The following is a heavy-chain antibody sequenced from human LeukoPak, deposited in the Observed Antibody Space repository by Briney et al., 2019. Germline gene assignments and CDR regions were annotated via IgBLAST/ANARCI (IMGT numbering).Heavy chain of an antibody. CDR2: ITAYNGNT. CDR3: ARDGPRGYFQH. D-gene: IGHD3-16*01. CDR1: GYTFTSYG. J-gene: IGHJ1*01. V-gene: IGHV1-18*01. Sequence: ASVKVSCKASGYTFTSYGVSWVRQAPGRGLEYVGWITAYNGNTNYAQKLQGRVTMTTDTSTSTAYMEPRSLKSDDTAVYYCARDGPRGYFQHWGQGSLVTVSS.